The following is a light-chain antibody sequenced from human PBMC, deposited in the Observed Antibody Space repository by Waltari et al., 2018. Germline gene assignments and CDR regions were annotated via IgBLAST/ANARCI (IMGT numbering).Light chain of an antibody. CDR3: CSYTSSSTWV. CDR2: EVS. V-gene: IGLV2-14*01. Sequence: QSSLTQPASVSGSPGQSITISSTGPSSDVGGYPFVSWYQQHPGKAPKLIISEVSNRHSGVSDRFSGSKSGTTASLTISGLQAEDEADYHCCSYTSSSTWVFGGGTELTVL. CDR1: SSDVGGYPF. J-gene: IGLJ3*02.